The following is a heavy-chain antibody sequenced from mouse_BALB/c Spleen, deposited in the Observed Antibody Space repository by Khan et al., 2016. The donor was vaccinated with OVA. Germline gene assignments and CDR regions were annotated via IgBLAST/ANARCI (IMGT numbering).Heavy chain of an antibody. CDR3: KRDRMDY. J-gene: IGHJ2*01. CDR1: GYTFTTYW. V-gene: IGHV1-7*01. CDR2: INPTSGYT. Sequence: VQLQESGAELAKPGASVKMSCKASGYTFTTYWMHWVKQRPGQGLEWIGYINPTSGYTDYNEKFKDRATLSADKSSSTAYMQLSSLTSEDSAIYYCKRDRMDYWGQGTTLTVSS.